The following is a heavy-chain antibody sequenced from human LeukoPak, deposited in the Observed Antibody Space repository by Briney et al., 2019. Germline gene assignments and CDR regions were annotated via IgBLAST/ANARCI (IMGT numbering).Heavy chain of an antibody. J-gene: IGHJ5*02. Sequence: SVKVSCKASGGTFSSYAISWVRQAPGQGLEWVGGIIPIFVTANYAQKFQGRVTITTHESTSTAYMELSSLRSEDTAVYYCARAPIAARPWFDPWGQGTLVTVSS. D-gene: IGHD6-6*01. CDR1: GGTFSSYA. CDR2: IIPIFVTA. CDR3: ARAPIAARPWFDP. V-gene: IGHV1-69*05.